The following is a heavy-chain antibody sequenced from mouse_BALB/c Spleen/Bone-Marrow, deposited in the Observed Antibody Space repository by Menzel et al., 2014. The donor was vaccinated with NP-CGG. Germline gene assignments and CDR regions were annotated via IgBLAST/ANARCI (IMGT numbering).Heavy chain of an antibody. CDR3: SSYNYYGMDY. CDR1: GHSITSDYY. J-gene: IGHJ4*01. CDR2: ISHDGTN. V-gene: IGHV3-6*02. Sequence: EVQVVESGPGLVKPSQSLSLTCSVTGHSITSDYYWNWIRQFPGNKLEWMGYISHDGTNNYNPSLKNRFSITRDTSKNQFFLKLNSVTTEDTATYYCSSYNYYGMDYWGQGTSVTVSS.